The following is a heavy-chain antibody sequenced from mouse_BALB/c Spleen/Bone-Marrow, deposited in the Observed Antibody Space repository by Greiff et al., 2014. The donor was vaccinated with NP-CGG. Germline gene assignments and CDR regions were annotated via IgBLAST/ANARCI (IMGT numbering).Heavy chain of an antibody. J-gene: IGHJ3*01. CDR3: TRGGVEYDYDGAWFAY. CDR1: GYTFTSYW. CDR2: IYPGSGST. D-gene: IGHD2-4*01. Sequence: LQQSGSELVRPGASVKLSCKASGYTFTSYWMHWVKQRPGQGLEWIGNIYPGSGSTNYDEKFKSKATLTVDTSSSTTYMRLSSLTSEDAAVYYYTRGGVEYDYDGAWFAYWGQGTLVAVSA. V-gene: IGHV1S22*01.